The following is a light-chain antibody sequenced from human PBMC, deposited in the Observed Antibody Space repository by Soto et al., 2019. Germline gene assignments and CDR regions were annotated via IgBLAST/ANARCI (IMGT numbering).Light chain of an antibody. V-gene: IGLV2-14*01. CDR1: SSDVGAYNY. Sequence: SVLTQPASVSGSPGQSITISCTGTSSDVGAYNYVSWYQQHPGKAPKLMIYGVSNRPSGVSHRFSGSKSDNTASLTISGLQTDDEADYYCSSYTSSRTLVFGTGTKVTVL. CDR3: SSYTSSRTLV. J-gene: IGLJ1*01. CDR2: GVS.